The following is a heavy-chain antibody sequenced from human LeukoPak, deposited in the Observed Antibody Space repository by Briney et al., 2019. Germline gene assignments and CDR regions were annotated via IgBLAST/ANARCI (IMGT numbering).Heavy chain of an antibody. V-gene: IGHV4-4*07. Sequence: SETLSLTCTVSGGSISSYYWRWIRQPAGKGLEWIGRIYTSGSTNYNPSLKSRVTMSVDTSNNQFSPKLSSVPAADTAVYYWARGGEYGDYRHTQYFQHWGQGTLVTVSS. CDR1: GGSISSYY. D-gene: IGHD4-17*01. J-gene: IGHJ1*01. CDR2: IYTSGST. CDR3: ARGGEYGDYRHTQYFQH.